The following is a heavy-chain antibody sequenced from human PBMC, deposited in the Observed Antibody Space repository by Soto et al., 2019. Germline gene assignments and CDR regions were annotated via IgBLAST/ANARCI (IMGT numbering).Heavy chain of an antibody. V-gene: IGHV3-30*18. J-gene: IGHJ4*02. Sequence: PGGSLRLACASYAFTFSSYGMHCVRHSPGKWLEWVAVISYDGSNKYYADSVKGRFTISRDNSKNTLYLQMNSLRAEDTAVYYCAKENRATAGYWSPKDWGQGTLVNVSS. CDR2: ISYDGSNK. D-gene: IGHD3-22*01. CDR1: AFTFSSYG. CDR3: AKENRATAGYWSPKD.